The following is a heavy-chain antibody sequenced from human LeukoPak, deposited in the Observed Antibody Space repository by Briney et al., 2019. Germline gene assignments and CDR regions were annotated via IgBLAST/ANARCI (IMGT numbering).Heavy chain of an antibody. V-gene: IGHV4-39*01. J-gene: IGHJ4*02. Sequence: KSSETLSLTCAVSGGSISSSSYYWGWIRQPPGKGLEWIGSIYYSGSTYYNPPLKSRVTISVDTSKNQFSLKLSSVTAADTAVYYCARGRPRPDYWGQGTLVTVSS. CDR1: GGSISSSSYY. CDR3: ARGRPRPDY. CDR2: IYYSGST.